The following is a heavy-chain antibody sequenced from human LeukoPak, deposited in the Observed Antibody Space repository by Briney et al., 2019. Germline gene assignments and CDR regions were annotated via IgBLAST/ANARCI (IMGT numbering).Heavy chain of an antibody. J-gene: IGHJ4*02. CDR1: GCTFSSYA. CDR2: ISSNGGST. CDR3: VKWGRGTSADY. Sequence: GGSLRLSCSASGCTFSSYAMHWVGQAPGKGLEYVSAISSNGGSTYYADSVKGRFTITRDNSKNTLYLQISSLRDYCAAVYQCVKWGRGTSADYWGQGTLVTVSS. D-gene: IGHD1-14*01. V-gene: IGHV3-64D*09.